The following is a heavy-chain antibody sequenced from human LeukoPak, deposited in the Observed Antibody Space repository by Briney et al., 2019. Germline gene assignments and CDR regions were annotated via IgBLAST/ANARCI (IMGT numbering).Heavy chain of an antibody. D-gene: IGHD3-22*01. CDR1: GGTFSSYA. CDR2: IIPIFGTA. Sequence: KISCKASGGTFSSYAISWVRQAPGQGLEWMGGIIPIFGTANYAQKFQGRVTITADKSTSTAYMELSSLRSEDTAVYYCARGEVYYYDSSGLYYFDYWGQGTLVTVSS. V-gene: IGHV1-69*06. CDR3: ARGEVYYYDSSGLYYFDY. J-gene: IGHJ4*02.